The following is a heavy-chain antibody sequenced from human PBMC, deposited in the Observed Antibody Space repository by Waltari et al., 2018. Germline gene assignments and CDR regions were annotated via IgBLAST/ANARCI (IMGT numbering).Heavy chain of an antibody. V-gene: IGHV5-10-1*03. CDR3: ATTYGDYDYFDY. Sequence: EVQLVQSGAEVKKPGESLRISCKGSGYSFTSYWISWVRQMPGKGLEWMGRIDPSDSYTNYSPSFQGHVTISADKSISTAYLQWSSLKASDTAMYYCATTYGDYDYFDYWGQGTLVTVSS. D-gene: IGHD4-17*01. CDR1: GYSFTSYW. CDR2: IDPSDSYT. J-gene: IGHJ4*02.